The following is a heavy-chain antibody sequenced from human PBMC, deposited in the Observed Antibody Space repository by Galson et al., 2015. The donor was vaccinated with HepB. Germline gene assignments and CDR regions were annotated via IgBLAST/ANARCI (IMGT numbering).Heavy chain of an antibody. CDR3: ARVADADYGDHTHFDS. V-gene: IGHV3-11*06. Sequence: SLRLSCAASGFTFSAYTMNWVRRAPGKGLEWLSYISASTIYTNYADSVKGRFTVSRDNAKNSLNLQMNSLRAEDTAVYYCARVADADYGDHTHFDSWGQGTLVTVSS. CDR1: GFTFSAYT. D-gene: IGHD4-17*01. J-gene: IGHJ4*02. CDR2: ISASTIYT.